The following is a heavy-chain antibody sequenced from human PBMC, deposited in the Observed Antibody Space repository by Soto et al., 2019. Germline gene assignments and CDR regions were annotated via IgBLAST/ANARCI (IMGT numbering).Heavy chain of an antibody. CDR3: ATDRHSNGWYPTDAFDI. CDR2: MNAGNGNT. Sequence: QVQLVQSGAEVKKPGASVKVSCKASGYAFTTYAMHWVRQAPGQRPEWMGWMNAGNGNTKYSQKFQGRVTITRDTSASTAYMELSSLRSEDTAVYYCATDRHSNGWYPTDAFDIWGQGTMVTVSS. D-gene: IGHD6-13*01. J-gene: IGHJ3*02. V-gene: IGHV1-3*01. CDR1: GYAFTTYA.